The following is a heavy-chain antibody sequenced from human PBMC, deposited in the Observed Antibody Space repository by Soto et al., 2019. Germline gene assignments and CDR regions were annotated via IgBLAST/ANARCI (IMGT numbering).Heavy chain of an antibody. J-gene: IGHJ4*01. CDR2: IIPMFGRP. V-gene: IGHV1-69*01. CDR3: ARAPYEDYAVPEPNYFDS. Sequence: QVQLVQSGTEVKKPGSSVKVSCKASGGTFSTLAVSWVRQAPGQGLEWMGGIIPMFGRPVYAQKFQGRVTVTADESTSIVYMKLSSLSSVDTAMYYCARAPYEDYAVPEPNYFDSWGHGTLVTVSA. D-gene: IGHD4-17*01. CDR1: GGTFSTLA.